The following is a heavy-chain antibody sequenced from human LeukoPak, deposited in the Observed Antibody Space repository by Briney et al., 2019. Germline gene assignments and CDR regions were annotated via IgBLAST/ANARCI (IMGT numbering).Heavy chain of an antibody. CDR1: GGSFSGYY. D-gene: IGHD5-12*01. V-gene: IGHV4-34*01. CDR2: INHSGST. Sequence: SETLSPTCAVYGGSFSGYYWSWIRQPPGQGLEWIGEINHSGSTNYNPSLKSRVTISVDTSKNQFSLKLSSVTAADTAVYYCASLRGYSRPGIWGQGTMVTVSS. CDR3: ASLRGYSRPGI. J-gene: IGHJ3*02.